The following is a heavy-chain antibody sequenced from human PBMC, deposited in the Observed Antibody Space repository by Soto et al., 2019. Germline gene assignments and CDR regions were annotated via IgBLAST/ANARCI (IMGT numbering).Heavy chain of an antibody. D-gene: IGHD6-19*01. CDR3: AKTTDGWFSAFEI. Sequence: GGSLRLSCAASGFIFSSYAMSWVRQAPGKGLEWVSAISGSGTTAYYADSVKGRFTFSRDNPKKTMYLQMNSLRAEDTAVYYCAKTTDGWFSAFEIWGQGTMVTVS. CDR2: ISGSGTTA. J-gene: IGHJ3*02. CDR1: GFIFSSYA. V-gene: IGHV3-23*01.